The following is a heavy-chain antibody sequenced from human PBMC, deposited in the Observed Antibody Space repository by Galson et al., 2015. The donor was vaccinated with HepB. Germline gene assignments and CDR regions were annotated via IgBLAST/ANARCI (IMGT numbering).Heavy chain of an antibody. V-gene: IGHV1-18*01. Sequence: SVKVSCKASGYSFTNYGVSWGRQAPGQGLEWLGWINVYNGDTNYAQKVQGRVTMTTDTSTSTAYMELRSLRSDDTAVYYCARARYGNSPPDCWGQGTLVTVSS. CDR1: GYSFTNYG. CDR2: INVYNGDT. J-gene: IGHJ4*02. CDR3: ARARYGNSPPDC. D-gene: IGHD6-13*01.